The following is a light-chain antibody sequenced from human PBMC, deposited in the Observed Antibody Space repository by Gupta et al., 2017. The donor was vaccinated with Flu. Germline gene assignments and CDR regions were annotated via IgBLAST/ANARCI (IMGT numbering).Light chain of an antibody. CDR2: KAS. CDR3: QQKNNCPWT. V-gene: IGKV1-5*03. Sequence: PSTLSASIGDRVTITCRASQNINTRLAWYQQKTGKAPKLLLYKASRVDTRVPSRLSGSGSGTEFTLTISGRQPDDFATYYCQQKNNCPWTFGQGTKVEIK. CDR1: QNINTR. J-gene: IGKJ1*01.